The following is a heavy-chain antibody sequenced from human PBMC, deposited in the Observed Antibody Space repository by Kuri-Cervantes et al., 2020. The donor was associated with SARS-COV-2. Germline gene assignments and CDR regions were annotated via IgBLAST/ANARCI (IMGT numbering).Heavy chain of an antibody. D-gene: IGHD3-3*01. V-gene: IGHV2-26*01. CDR1: GGSISSYYW. Sequence: ETLSLTCTVSGGSISSYYWSWIRQPPGKALEWLAHIFSNDEKSYSTSLKSRLTISKDTSKSQVVLTMTNMDPVDTATYYCAQTPRPHYDFWSGLGLYGMDVWGQGTTVTVSS. CDR3: AQTPRPHYDFWSGLGLYGMDV. J-gene: IGHJ6*02. CDR2: IFSNDEK.